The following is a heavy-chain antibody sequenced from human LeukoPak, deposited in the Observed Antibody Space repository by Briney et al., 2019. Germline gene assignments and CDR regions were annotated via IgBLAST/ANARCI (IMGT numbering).Heavy chain of an antibody. CDR1: GGSISASGHY. V-gene: IGHV4-39*01. J-gene: IGHJ4*02. CDR2: IYYSGST. Sequence: SESLSPTCTVSGGSISASGHYWGWIRQPPGKGLEWIGRIYYSGSTYYNPSLRSRVTISLDTSKNQFSLKVNSVTAADTAVYYCVKNDWELPFWGQGTLVTVSS. D-gene: IGHD1-26*01. CDR3: VKNDWELPF.